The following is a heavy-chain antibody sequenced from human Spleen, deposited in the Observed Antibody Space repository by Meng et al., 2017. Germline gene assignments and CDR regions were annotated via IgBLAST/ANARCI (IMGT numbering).Heavy chain of an antibody. CDR3: ARGSDSSGYYTFAY. CDR2: VTPIFGTA. CDR1: GGTFISYA. Sequence: QVQLGRSGAEVNKPGSSVKVSCKASGGTFISYAITWVRQVPGQGLEWMGTVTPIFGTADYAQKFQGRVTITADKSTSSAFMELSSLRSEDTAVYYCARGSDSSGYYTFAYWGQGTLVTVSS. J-gene: IGHJ4*02. D-gene: IGHD3-22*01. V-gene: IGHV1-69*06.